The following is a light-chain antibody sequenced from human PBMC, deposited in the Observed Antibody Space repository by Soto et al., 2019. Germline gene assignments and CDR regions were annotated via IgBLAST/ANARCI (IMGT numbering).Light chain of an antibody. CDR2: DAS. CDR1: QSVRGTS. CDR3: YQYDSSPWT. Sequence: EIVLTQSPGTLSLSPGERATLSCRASQSVRGTSLAWYQQKPGQSPRLVIYDASSRATDIPDRFSGSGSGTDFTLTISRLEPEDFAVYFCYQYDSSPWTFGQGTKVDIK. V-gene: IGKV3-20*01. J-gene: IGKJ1*01.